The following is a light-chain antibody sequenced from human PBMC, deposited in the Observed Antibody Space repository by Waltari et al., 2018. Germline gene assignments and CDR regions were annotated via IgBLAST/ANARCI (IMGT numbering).Light chain of an antibody. CDR2: AAS. CDR1: QSVRNY. V-gene: IGKV3-11*01. CDR3: QQRSNWPGT. Sequence: DIVLTQSPATLSLSPGERATLSCRASQSVRNYLAWYQQRPGQAPRLLIYAASNRATGSPASFSGSGAETDFTTTISSLEPEDFAVYYCQQRSNWPGTFGQGTKVEIK. J-gene: IGKJ1*01.